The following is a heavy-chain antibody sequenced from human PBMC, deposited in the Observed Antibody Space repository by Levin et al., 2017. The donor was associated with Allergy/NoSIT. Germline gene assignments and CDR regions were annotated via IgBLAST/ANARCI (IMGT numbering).Heavy chain of an antibody. CDR1: GFTFSNYW. CDR2: IKQDGGET. Sequence: HPGGSLRLSCAASGFTFSNYWMSWVRQAPGKGLEWVANIKQDGGETNYVDSVKGRFTISRDNAKNSLYLQMNSLRAEDSAVYYCARKRGYSYGPLDYWGHGTLVTVSS. CDR3: ARKRGYSYGPLDY. D-gene: IGHD5-18*01. V-gene: IGHV3-7*04. J-gene: IGHJ4*01.